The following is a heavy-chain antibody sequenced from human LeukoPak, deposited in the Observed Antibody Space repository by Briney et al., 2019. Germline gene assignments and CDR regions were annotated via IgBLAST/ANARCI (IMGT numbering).Heavy chain of an antibody. D-gene: IGHD1-26*01. Sequence: PGGSLRLSCAASGFTFSSYWMSWVRQAPGKGLEWVANIKEDGSEKYYVDSVKGRFTISKEKGKNSLYMQMNSLRAEDTAVFYCARYSGSYAMEYWGQGTLVTVSS. CDR1: GFTFSSYW. CDR2: IKEDGSEK. J-gene: IGHJ4*02. CDR3: ARYSGSYAMEY. V-gene: IGHV3-7*01.